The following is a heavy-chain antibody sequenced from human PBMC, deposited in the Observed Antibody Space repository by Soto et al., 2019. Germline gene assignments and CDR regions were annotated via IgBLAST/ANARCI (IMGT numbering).Heavy chain of an antibody. CDR1: GYTFTNYG. CDR3: GRGVGSGSYYNQYNWFDP. D-gene: IGHD3-10*01. V-gene: IGHV1-18*01. J-gene: IGHJ5*02. Sequence: GASVKVSCKASGYTFTNYGISWVRQAPGQGLEWMGWISAYNGNTKYAQKLQGRVTMTTDTSTSTAYMELRSLRSDDTAVYYCGRGVGSGSYYNQYNWFDPWGQGTLVTVSS. CDR2: ISAYNGNT.